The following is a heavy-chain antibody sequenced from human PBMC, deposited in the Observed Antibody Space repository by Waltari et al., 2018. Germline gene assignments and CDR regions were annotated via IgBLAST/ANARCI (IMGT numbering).Heavy chain of an antibody. CDR1: GGSFGTYA. D-gene: IGHD1-26*01. J-gene: IGHJ3*01. CDR3: AKRIVGGPFDV. CDR2: IIPIFGKP. V-gene: IGHV1-69*12. Sequence: QVHLVQSGAAVRRPGSSVKVSCEASGGSFGTYAITWVRPAPGQGLEWIAGIIPIFGKPNYAQKFQDRVKVAADELTRTAFMELSSLRPDDTAVYYCAKRIVGGPFDVWGQGTMVIVSS.